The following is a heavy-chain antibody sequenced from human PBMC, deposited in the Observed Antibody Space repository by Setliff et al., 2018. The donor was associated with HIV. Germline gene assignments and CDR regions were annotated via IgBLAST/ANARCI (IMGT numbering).Heavy chain of an antibody. D-gene: IGHD6-6*01. V-gene: IGHV4-34*01. CDR2: INHSGNT. CDR3: ARGPESVAPRMCAFDI. Sequence: SETLPLTCAVYGGSFMGYYWNWIRQPPGKGLEWIGEINHSGNTNSNPSLKSRVTISVDPSKSQFSLRLNSVTAADTATYYCARGPESVAPRMCAFDIWGQGTMVTVSS. CDR1: GGSFMGYY. J-gene: IGHJ3*02.